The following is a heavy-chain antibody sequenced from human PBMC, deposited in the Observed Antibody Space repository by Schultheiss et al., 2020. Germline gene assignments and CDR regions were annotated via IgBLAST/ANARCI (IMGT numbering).Heavy chain of an antibody. CDR2: IKQDGSEK. CDR1: GFTFSSYS. V-gene: IGHV3-7*03. D-gene: IGHD4-17*01. J-gene: IGHJ6*03. CDR3: ARGTTVTTIGGYYYYYMDV. Sequence: GGSLRLSCAASGFTFSSYSMSWVRQAPGKGLEWVANIKQDGSEKYYVDSVKGRFTISRDNAKNSLYLQMNSLRAEDTAVYYCARGTTVTTIGGYYYYYMDVWGKGTTVTVSS.